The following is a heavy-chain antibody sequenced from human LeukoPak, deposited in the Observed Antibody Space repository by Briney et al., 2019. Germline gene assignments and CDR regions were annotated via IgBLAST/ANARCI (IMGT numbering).Heavy chain of an antibody. CDR1: FTXXXXA. CDR2: ISGDGGST. Sequence: FTXXXXAXXXVRXAPXKGXXXXSLISGDGGSTYYADPVKGRFTISRDNSKNSLYLQMNSLRTEDTALYYCAKDIGAGPYYFDYWGQGTLVTVSS. D-gene: IGHD1-1*01. CDR3: AKDIGAGPYYFDY. J-gene: IGHJ4*02. V-gene: IGHV3-43*02.